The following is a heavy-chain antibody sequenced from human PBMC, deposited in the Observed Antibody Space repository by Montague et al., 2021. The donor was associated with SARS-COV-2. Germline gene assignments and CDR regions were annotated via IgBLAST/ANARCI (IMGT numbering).Heavy chain of an antibody. V-gene: IGHV4-59*01. J-gene: IGHJ6*02. D-gene: IGHD3-3*01. CDR2: IYYSGTT. CDR3: ARVVRYYDFWSGYTEYYYYGMDV. Sequence: SEILSLTCTVSGRSISSYYWSWIRQPPGKGLEWIGSIYYSGTTNYSPSLKSRVTISVDTSKNQFSLKLSSVTAADTAVYYCARVVRYYDFWSGYTEYYYYGMDVWGQGTTVTVSS. CDR1: GRSISSYY.